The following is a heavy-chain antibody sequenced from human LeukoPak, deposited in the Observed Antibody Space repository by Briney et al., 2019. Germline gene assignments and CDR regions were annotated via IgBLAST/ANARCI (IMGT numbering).Heavy chain of an antibody. J-gene: IGHJ4*02. D-gene: IGHD6-13*01. V-gene: IGHV4-39*01. CDR2: IYYSGST. Sequence: PSETLSLTCTVSGGSISSSSYYWGWIRQPPGKGLEWIGSIYYSGSTYYNPSLKSRVTISVDTSKNQFSLTLSSVTAADTAVYYCARQSGMKATYYFDYWGQGTLVTVSS. CDR1: GGSISSSSYY. CDR3: ARQSGMKATYYFDY.